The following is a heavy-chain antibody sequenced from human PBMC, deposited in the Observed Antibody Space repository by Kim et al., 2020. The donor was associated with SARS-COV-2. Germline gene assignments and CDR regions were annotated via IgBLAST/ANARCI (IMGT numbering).Heavy chain of an antibody. J-gene: IGHJ4*02. CDR3: TRDNSPRWSPYYFDY. CDR1: GFTFGDYA. CDR2: IRSKAYGGTT. V-gene: IGHV3-49*04. Sequence: GGSLRLSCTASGFTFGDYAMSWVRQAPGKGLEWVGFIRSKAYGGTTEYAASVKGRFTISRDDSKSIAYLQMNSLKTEDTAVYYCTRDNSPRWSPYYFDYWGLGTLVTVSS. D-gene: IGHD1-20*01.